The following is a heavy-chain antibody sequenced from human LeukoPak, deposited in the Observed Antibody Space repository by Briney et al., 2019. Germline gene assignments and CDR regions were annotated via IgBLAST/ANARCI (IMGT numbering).Heavy chain of an antibody. V-gene: IGHV4-39*01. CDR3: ARHVGYSGFDLAIGAFDI. D-gene: IGHD5-12*01. CDR1: GGSISSSTVF. CDR2: IYYSGTT. Sequence: SETLSLTCTVSGGSISSSTVFWGWIRQPPGKGLEWIGSIYYSGTTYYTPSLKSRVTISVDTSKNQFSLKLSSVTAADTAVYYCARHVGYSGFDLAIGAFDIWGQGTMVTVSS. J-gene: IGHJ3*02.